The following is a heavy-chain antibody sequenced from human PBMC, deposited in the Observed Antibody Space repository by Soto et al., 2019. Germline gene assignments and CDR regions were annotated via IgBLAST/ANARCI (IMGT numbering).Heavy chain of an antibody. Sequence: PGGSLRLPCSPSGFTFSSYAMSWVRQAPGKGLAWVSAISSSGGSTYYADSVKGRFTISRDNSKNTLYLQMNSLRAEDTAVYYCAKDQQLEPDDAFDIWGQGTMVTVSS. D-gene: IGHD6-13*01. V-gene: IGHV3-23*01. J-gene: IGHJ3*02. CDR2: ISSSGGST. CDR1: GFTFSSYA. CDR3: AKDQQLEPDDAFDI.